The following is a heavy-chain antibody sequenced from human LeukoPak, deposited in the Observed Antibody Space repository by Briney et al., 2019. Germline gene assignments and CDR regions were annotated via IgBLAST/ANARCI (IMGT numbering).Heavy chain of an antibody. D-gene: IGHD3-10*01. V-gene: IGHV4-34*01. CDR1: IDSFSNYH. CDR2: VNESGGT. CDR3: AKSNGYGLVDI. J-gene: IGHJ3*02. Sequence: PSETLSLTCAVYIDSFSNYHWNWIRQTPAKGMEWIGEVNESGGTNISPSLRSRVTISLDTSRNQFSLKLNSVTAADTAVYYCAKSNGYGLVDIWGQGTMVTVSS.